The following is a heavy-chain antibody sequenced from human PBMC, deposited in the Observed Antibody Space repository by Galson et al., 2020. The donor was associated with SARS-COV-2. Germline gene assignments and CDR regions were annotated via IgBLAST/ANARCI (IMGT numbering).Heavy chain of an antibody. D-gene: IGHD6-6*01. CDR1: GYTFNKYW. Sequence: HGESLKISCRGSGYTFNKYWIGWVRQMPGKGLESMGIIYPGDSDTRYSPSFQGQVTISADKSITTASLQWSSLKASDSAIYYCARQGPDGKEARGTSSSDTMAASGTRSPVTVS. V-gene: IGHV5-51*01. J-gene: IGHJ6*03. CDR3: ARQGPDGKEARGTSSSDTMAA. CDR2: IYPGDSDT.